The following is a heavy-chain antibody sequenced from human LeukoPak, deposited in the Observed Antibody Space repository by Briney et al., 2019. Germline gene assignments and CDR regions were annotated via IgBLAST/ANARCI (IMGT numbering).Heavy chain of an antibody. CDR3: ADDCVSGRLSRDIVTGYYGVGDY. J-gene: IGHJ4*02. CDR1: LFSLSNYV. D-gene: IGHD3-9*01. CDR2: ISYDGSNK. V-gene: IGHV3-30*18. Sequence: GGSLRLSCAHSLFSLSNYVILEFRQAPGKGLEWVAVISYDGSNKYYADSVKGRFTISRGNSKNTLYLKMNCLRAEDTVLNYCADDCVSGRLSRDIVTGYYGVGDYWGQGTLVTVSS.